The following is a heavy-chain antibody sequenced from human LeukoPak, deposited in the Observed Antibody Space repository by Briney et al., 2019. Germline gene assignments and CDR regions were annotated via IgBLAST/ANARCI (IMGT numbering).Heavy chain of an antibody. CDR1: GYRFSDYY. CDR3: AREGAIVILYAFDI. J-gene: IGHJ3*02. V-gene: IGHV1-2*02. CDR2: VNSNSGGT. Sequence: GASVKVSCKTSGYRFSDYYMHWVRQAPGQGLEWMGWVNSNSGGTNYAQKFQGRVTMTTDTSTGTAYMELRSLTSDDTAVYYCAREGAIVILYAFDIWGQGTMVTVSS. D-gene: IGHD2/OR15-2a*01.